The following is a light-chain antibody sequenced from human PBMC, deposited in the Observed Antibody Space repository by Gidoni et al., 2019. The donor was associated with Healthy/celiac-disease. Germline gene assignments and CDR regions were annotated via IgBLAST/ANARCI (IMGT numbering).Light chain of an antibody. V-gene: IGKV3-15*01. Sequence: EIVMTQSPATLSVSPGERATLSCRASQIVSSNLAWYQQKPGQAPRLLIDGASTRATGIPARFSGSGSGTEFTLTISSLQSEDFAVYYGQQYNNWPPVYTFGQGTKLEIK. J-gene: IGKJ2*01. CDR1: QIVSSN. CDR2: GAS. CDR3: QQYNNWPPVYT.